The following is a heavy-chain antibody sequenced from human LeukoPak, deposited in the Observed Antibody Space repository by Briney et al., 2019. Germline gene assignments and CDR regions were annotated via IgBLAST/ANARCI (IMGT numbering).Heavy chain of an antibody. Sequence: KSGGSLRLSCAVSGFTVSSNYMSWIRQAPGKGLEWVSYISSSGSTIYYADSVKGRFTISRDNAKNSLYLQMNSLRAEDTAVYYCARASGYSSSGHLYYFDYWGQGTLVTVSS. CDR2: ISSSGSTI. J-gene: IGHJ4*02. CDR3: ARASGYSSSGHLYYFDY. V-gene: IGHV3-11*01. CDR1: GFTVSSNY. D-gene: IGHD6-13*01.